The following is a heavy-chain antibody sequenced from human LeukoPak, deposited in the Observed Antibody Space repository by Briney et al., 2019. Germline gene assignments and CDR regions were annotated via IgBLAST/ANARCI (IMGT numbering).Heavy chain of an antibody. Sequence: SETLSLTCTVSGGSISNSYWSWIRQPPGKGLEWIGFIHYSGSTNYNPSLKSRVTISVDTSKNQFSLKLTSVTAADTAVYYCARLYPLVSISTYPSHPLDVWGQGTTVTVS. D-gene: IGHD2-8*02. CDR2: IHYSGST. CDR3: ARLYPLVSISTYPSHPLDV. V-gene: IGHV4-59*08. J-gene: IGHJ6*02. CDR1: GGSISNSY.